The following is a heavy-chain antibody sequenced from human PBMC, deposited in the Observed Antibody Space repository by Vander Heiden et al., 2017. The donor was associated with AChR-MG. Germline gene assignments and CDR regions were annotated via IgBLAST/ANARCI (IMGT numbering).Heavy chain of an antibody. Sequence: QLQLQESRPGLVKPSETLSLTCTVSGGSISSSSYYWGWIRQPPGKGLEWIGSIYYSGSTYYNPSLKSRVTISVDTSKNQFSLKLSSVTAADTAVYYCARPREKEMATISYWGQGTLVTVSS. V-gene: IGHV4-39*01. CDR2: IYYSGST. J-gene: IGHJ4*02. CDR3: ARPREKEMATISY. D-gene: IGHD5-12*01. CDR1: GGSISSSSYY.